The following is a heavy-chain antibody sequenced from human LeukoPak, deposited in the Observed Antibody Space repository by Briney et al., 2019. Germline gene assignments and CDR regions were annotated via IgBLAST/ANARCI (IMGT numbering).Heavy chain of an antibody. J-gene: IGHJ4*02. CDR3: ARSLDYGDYGDY. CDR2: INHSGST. V-gene: IGHV4-34*01. CDR1: GFTFGDYA. D-gene: IGHD4-17*01. Sequence: GSLRLSCTASGFTFGDYAMSWVRQAPGKGLEWIGEINHSGSTNYNPSLKSRVTISVDTSKNQFSLKLSSVTAADTAVYYCARSLDYGDYGDYWGQGTLVTVSS.